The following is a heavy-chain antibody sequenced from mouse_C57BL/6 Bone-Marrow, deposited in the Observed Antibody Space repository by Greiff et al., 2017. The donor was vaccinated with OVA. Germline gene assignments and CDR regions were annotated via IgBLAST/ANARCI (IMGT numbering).Heavy chain of an antibody. CDR2: ISSGSSSI. J-gene: IGHJ2*01. CDR1: GFTFSDYG. Sequence: VQLKESGGGLVKPGGSLKLSCAASGFTFSDYGMHWVRQAPEKGLEWVAYISSGSSSIYYADTVKGRFTISRDNAKNTLFLQMTSLRSDDTAMYYCARGGDFGYWGQGTTLTVSS. CDR3: ARGGDFGY. V-gene: IGHV5-17*01.